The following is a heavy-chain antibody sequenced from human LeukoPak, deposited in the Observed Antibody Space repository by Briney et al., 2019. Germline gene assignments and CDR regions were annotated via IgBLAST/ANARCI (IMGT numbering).Heavy chain of an antibody. CDR3: ARVASTVTATGWFDP. CDR2: ISSSSSYI. J-gene: IGHJ5*02. CDR1: GFTFSSYS. Sequence: GGSLRLSCAASGFTFSSYSMNWVRQPPGKGLEWVSSISSSSSYIYYADSVKGRFTISRDNAKNSLYLQMNSLRAEDTAVYYCARVASTVTATGWFDPWGQGTLVTVSS. V-gene: IGHV3-21*01. D-gene: IGHD4-17*01.